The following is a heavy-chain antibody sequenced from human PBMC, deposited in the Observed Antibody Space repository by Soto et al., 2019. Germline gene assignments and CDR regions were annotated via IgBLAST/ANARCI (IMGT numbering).Heavy chain of an antibody. CDR2: IYWDDDK. J-gene: IGHJ4*02. D-gene: IGHD3-10*01. Sequence: QITLKESGPTLVKPTQTLTLTCTFSGFSLSTSGVGVGWIRQPPGKALEWLALIYWDDDKRYSPSLKSRLTITKDSSKNHVVLTMTNIDPVDTATYYCTHMFAHVFLWFGELLHPLYFDYWGQGTLVTVSS. V-gene: IGHV2-5*02. CDR1: GFSLSTSGVG. CDR3: THMFAHVFLWFGELLHPLYFDY.